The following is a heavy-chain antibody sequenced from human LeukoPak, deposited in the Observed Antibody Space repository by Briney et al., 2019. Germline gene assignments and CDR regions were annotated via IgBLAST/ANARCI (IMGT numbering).Heavy chain of an antibody. CDR1: GFTVSSSY. Sequence: PGGSLRLSCAASGFTVSSSYMSWVRPAPGKGLEWVSVIYSGGSTYYADSVKGRFTISRDNSKNTLYLQMNSLRAEDTAVYYCASPSYSFGGGRDRVMGVGGKGTS. CDR2: IYSGGST. CDR3: ASPSYSFGGGRDRVMGV. V-gene: IGHV3-53*01. J-gene: IGHJ6*04. D-gene: IGHD2-15*01.